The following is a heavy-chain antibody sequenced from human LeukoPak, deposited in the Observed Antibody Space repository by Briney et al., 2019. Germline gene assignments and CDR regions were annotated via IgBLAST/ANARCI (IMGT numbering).Heavy chain of an antibody. CDR1: GYTFTGYY. D-gene: IGHD6-19*01. CDR3: ARAPRAVATSFDY. V-gene: IGHV1-2*02. Sequence: ASVSASCKASGYTFTGYYMHWVRQAPGQGLEWMGWINPNSGGTNYAQKFQGRVTMTRDTSISTAYMELSRLRSDDTAVYYCARAPRAVATSFDYWGQGTLVTVSS. J-gene: IGHJ4*02. CDR2: INPNSGGT.